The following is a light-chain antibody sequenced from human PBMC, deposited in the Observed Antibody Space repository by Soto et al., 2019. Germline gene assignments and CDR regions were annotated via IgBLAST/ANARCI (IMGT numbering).Light chain of an antibody. V-gene: IGKV3-11*01. CDR1: QSVSSS. J-gene: IGKJ4*01. Sequence: EIVLTQSPATLSLSPGERATLSCSASQSVSSSLAWDQQNPGQAPMLLIYDSSNRATGIPARFSCSGSWTDFTRTISSLETSDFEVYYGQQRSNWPNFGGGTKVEIK. CDR2: DSS. CDR3: QQRSNWPN.